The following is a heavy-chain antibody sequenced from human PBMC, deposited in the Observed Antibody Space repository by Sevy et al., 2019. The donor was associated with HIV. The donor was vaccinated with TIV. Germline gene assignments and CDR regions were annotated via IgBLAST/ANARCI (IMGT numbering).Heavy chain of an antibody. D-gene: IGHD6-19*01. CDR2: IFSSGST. CDR1: GFTVNDKY. J-gene: IGHJ4*02. Sequence: GGSLRLSCAISGFTVNDKYIIWVRQAPGKGLEWVSVIFSSGSTYYEDSAKVRFTISRDNSKNTVDLQMNSVRAEDMAVYYCVSLFLSYRSGWSHFDYWGQGTLVTVSS. CDR3: VSLFLSYRSGWSHFDY. V-gene: IGHV3-66*02.